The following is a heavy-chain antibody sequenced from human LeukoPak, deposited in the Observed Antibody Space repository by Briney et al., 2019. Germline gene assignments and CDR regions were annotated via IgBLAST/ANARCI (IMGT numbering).Heavy chain of an antibody. D-gene: IGHD4-4*01. J-gene: IGHJ4*02. V-gene: IGHV1-2*02. CDR2: INPNGGDT. CDR3: ATFAGYNNVFGDY. Sequence: ASVKVSCKASGYTLTGYYIHWVRQAPGQGLEWMGWINPNGGDTNYAQKFQGRVTMTRDTSINTAYMDLTSLTSDDTAVYYCATFAGYNNVFGDYWGQETLVTVSS. CDR1: GYTLTGYY.